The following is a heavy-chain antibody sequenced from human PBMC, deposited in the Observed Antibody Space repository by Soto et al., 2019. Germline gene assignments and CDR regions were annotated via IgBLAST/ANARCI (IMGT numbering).Heavy chain of an antibody. CDR2: MNPNSGNT. D-gene: IGHD1-20*01. Sequence: GASVKVSCKASGYTFTSYDINWVRQATGQGLEWMGWMNPNSGNTGYAQKFQGRVTMTRNTSISTAYMELSSLRSEDTAVYYCARGSSITGTENWFDPWGQGTLVTVSS. CDR3: ARGSSITGTENWFDP. J-gene: IGHJ5*02. CDR1: GYTFTSYD. V-gene: IGHV1-8*01.